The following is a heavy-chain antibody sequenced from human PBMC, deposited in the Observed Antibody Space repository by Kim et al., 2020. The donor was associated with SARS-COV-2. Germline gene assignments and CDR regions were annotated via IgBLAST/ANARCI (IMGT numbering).Heavy chain of an antibody. V-gene: IGHV4-61*07. Sequence: TNYNPSLESRVSISIDTSKNQFSLHLTSVTAADTAMYYCARRDSNGYYSPWGQGTLVTVSS. CDR3: ARRDSNGYYSP. D-gene: IGHD3-22*01. J-gene: IGHJ5*02. CDR2: T.